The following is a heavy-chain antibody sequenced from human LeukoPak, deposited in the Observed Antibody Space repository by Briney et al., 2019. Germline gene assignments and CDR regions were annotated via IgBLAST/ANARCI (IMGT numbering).Heavy chain of an antibody. Sequence: GGSLRLSCAASGFTVSSNYMSWVRQAPGKGLEWVSVIYSGGSTYYADSVKGRFTISRDNSKNTLYLQMNSLRAEDTAVYYCARDNEVRGYSHGFDYLGQGTLVTVSS. CDR2: IYSGGST. D-gene: IGHD5-18*01. CDR3: ARDNEVRGYSHGFDY. V-gene: IGHV3-66*02. J-gene: IGHJ4*02. CDR1: GFTVSSNY.